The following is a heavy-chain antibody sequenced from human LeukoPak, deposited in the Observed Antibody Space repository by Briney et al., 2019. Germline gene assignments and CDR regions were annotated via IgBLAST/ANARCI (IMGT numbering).Heavy chain of an antibody. V-gene: IGHV3-74*01. CDR3: ARDTFGGRFDP. Sequence: PGGSLRLSCAASGFTLSSYWMNWVRQAPGKGLVWVSRINSDGSSTRYADSVKGRFTISRDNAKNTLYLQMNSLRAEDTAVYYCARDTFGGRFDPWGQGTLVTVSS. J-gene: IGHJ5*02. CDR2: INSDGSST. D-gene: IGHD3-16*01. CDR1: GFTLSSYW.